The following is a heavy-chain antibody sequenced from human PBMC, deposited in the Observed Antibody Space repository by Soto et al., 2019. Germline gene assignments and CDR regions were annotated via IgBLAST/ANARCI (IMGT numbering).Heavy chain of an antibody. CDR1: GGSISSYY. Sequence: QVQLQESGPGLVKPSETLFLTCTVSGGSISSYYWSWIRQPPGKGLEWIGDIYYSGSTNYNPSLKSRVTISVDTSKNQFSLKLSSVTAADTAVYFCARRYGLRAFDIWGQGTMVTVSS. CDR2: IYYSGST. J-gene: IGHJ3*02. CDR3: ARRYGLRAFDI. D-gene: IGHD3-10*01. V-gene: IGHV4-59*08.